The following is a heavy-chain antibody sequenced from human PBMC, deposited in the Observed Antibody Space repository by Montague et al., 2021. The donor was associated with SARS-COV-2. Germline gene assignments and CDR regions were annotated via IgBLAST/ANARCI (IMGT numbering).Heavy chain of an antibody. J-gene: IGHJ5*02. CDR2: IYGDDDN. CDR1: GFSLSTSEVG. D-gene: IGHD3-9*01. CDR3: AHFGILRYFDP. Sequence: PALVKPTQTLTLTCTFSGFSLSTSEVGVGWIRQPPGKAPEFLALIYGDDDNRYKPSLKSSLTITKVTSKNQVVLTMTNVDPVDTATYYCAHFGILRYFDPWGQGTLVTVSS. V-gene: IGHV2-5*02.